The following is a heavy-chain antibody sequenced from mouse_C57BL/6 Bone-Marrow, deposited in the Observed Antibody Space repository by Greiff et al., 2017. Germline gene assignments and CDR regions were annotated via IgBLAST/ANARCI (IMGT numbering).Heavy chain of an antibody. CDR2: IYPRSGNT. J-gene: IGHJ3*01. V-gene: IGHV1-81*01. Sequence: VQLLESGAELVRPGASVKLSCTASGFTFTSYGISWVKQSTGQGLAWIGEIYPRSGNTYYNEKFKGKATLTADKSSSTAYMELRSLTSEDSAVYFCAREQLGLRFAYWGQGTLVTVSA. CDR3: AREQLGLRFAY. D-gene: IGHD3-1*01. CDR1: GFTFTSYG.